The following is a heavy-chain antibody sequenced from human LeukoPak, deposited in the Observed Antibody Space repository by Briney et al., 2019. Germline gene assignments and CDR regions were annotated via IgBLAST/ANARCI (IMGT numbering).Heavy chain of an antibody. J-gene: IGHJ4*02. CDR3: ARIRGGWYFDY. CDR1: GITFSSYA. CDR2: ISSNGGNT. V-gene: IGHV3-64*01. Sequence: GGSLRLSCAASGITFSSYAMHWVRQAPGKGLEYVPSISSNGGNTYYANSVKGRFTISRDNSKNTLYLQMGSLRAEDMAVYYCARIRGGWYFDYWGQGTLVTVSS. D-gene: IGHD6-19*01.